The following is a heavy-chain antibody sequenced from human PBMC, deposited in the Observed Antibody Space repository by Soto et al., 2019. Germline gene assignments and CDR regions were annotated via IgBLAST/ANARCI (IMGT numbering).Heavy chain of an antibody. CDR2: INAYSANT. CDR1: GYTFSNNG. J-gene: IGHJ4*02. Sequence: ASVKVSCKASGYTFSNNGINWVRQAPGQGLEWMGWINAYSANTNYAQKFQGRVTLTRDTSTTTAYMELRSLGPDDTAVYYCARGMHSSSPAPFDYWGQGTLVTVSS. CDR3: ARGMHSSSPAPFDY. D-gene: IGHD6-6*01. V-gene: IGHV1-18*01.